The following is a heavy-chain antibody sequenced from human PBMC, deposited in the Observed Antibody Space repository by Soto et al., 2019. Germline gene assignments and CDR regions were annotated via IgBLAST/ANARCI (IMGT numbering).Heavy chain of an antibody. CDR3: ARASQGSGWYDNYYYGMDV. Sequence: QVQLVQSGAKVKKPGSSVKVSCKASGGTFSSYAISWVRQAPGQGLEWMGGIIPIFGTANYAQKFQGRVTITADESTSTAYMELSSLRSEDTAVYYCARASQGSGWYDNYYYGMDVWGQGTTVTVSS. V-gene: IGHV1-69*01. CDR2: IIPIFGTA. CDR1: GGTFSSYA. D-gene: IGHD6-19*01. J-gene: IGHJ6*02.